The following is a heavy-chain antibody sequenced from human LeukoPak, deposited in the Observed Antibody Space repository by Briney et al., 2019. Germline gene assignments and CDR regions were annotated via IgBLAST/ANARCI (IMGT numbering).Heavy chain of an antibody. V-gene: IGHV3-21*01. CDR2: ISSSSSFI. D-gene: IGHD5-18*01. J-gene: IGHJ3*02. Sequence: GGSLRLSCAASGFTFSSCGMSWVRQAPGKGLEWVSSISSSSSFIYYADSVKGRFTISRDNAKNSLYLQMNSLRAEDTAVYYCARDRSRGLLDAFDIWGQGTMVTVSS. CDR3: ARDRSRGLLDAFDI. CDR1: GFTFSSCG.